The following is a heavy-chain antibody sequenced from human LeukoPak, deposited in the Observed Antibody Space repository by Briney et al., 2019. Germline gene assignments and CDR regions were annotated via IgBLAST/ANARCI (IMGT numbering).Heavy chain of an antibody. CDR1: GGSISSSY. D-gene: IGHD3-22*01. V-gene: IGHV4-59*08. CDR2: IYYSGDT. CDR3: ARHYNYDSGGDPFDF. Sequence: SETLSLTCTVSGGSISSSYWSWIRQPPGKGPECIGYIYYSGDTNYNPSLKSRVSMSLDTSKNQLSLKLSSVTAADTAVYYCARHYNYDSGGDPFDFWGQGTLVTVSS. J-gene: IGHJ4*02.